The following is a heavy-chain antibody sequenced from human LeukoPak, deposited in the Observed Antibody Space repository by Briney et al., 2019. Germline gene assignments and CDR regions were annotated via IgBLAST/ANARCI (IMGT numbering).Heavy chain of an antibody. D-gene: IGHD3-10*01. J-gene: IGHJ4*02. CDR2: FDPEDGET. CDR3: ATDLTYYGSGSYNY. V-gene: IGHV1-24*01. CDR1: GYTLTVLS. Sequence: GASVKVSCKVSGYTLTVLSMHWVRQAPGKGLEWMGGFDPEDGETIYAQKFQGRVTMTEDTSTDTAYMELSSLRSEDTAVYYCATDLTYYGSGSYNYWGQGTLVTVSS.